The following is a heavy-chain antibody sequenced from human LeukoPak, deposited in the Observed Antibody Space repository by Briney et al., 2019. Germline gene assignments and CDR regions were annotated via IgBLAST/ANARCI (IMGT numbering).Heavy chain of an antibody. J-gene: IGHJ3*02. Sequence: KASETLSLTCTVSGGSISSYYWSWIRQPPGKGLEWIGYIYYSGSTNYNPSLKSRVTISVDTSKNQFSLKLSSVTAADAAVYYCARGAFIIGQYAFDIWGQGTMVTVSS. D-gene: IGHD1-14*01. V-gene: IGHV4-59*12. CDR3: ARGAFIIGQYAFDI. CDR2: IYYSGST. CDR1: GGSISSYY.